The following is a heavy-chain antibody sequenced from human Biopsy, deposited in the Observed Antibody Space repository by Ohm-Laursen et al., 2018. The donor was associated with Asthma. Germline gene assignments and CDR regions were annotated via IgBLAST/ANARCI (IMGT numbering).Heavy chain of an antibody. D-gene: IGHD3-22*01. J-gene: IGHJ4*02. CDR1: GGSFSNFA. CDR2: ILTKFDIT. CDR3: ARSYDTDSYPVLVLDY. Sequence: GSSVKVSCKASGGSFSNFAFSWVRQAPGRGLEWMGTILTKFDITSYAEKFQGRVTITADKSTSTTYMELSRLRSEDTAVYYCARSYDTDSYPVLVLDYWGQGTLVTVPS. V-gene: IGHV1-69*04.